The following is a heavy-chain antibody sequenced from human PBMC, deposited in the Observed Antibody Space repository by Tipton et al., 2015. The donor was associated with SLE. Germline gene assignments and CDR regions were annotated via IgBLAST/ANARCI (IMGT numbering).Heavy chain of an antibody. CDR3: ARVGGGDHRHYAFDI. J-gene: IGHJ3*02. CDR2: IYHSGST. D-gene: IGHD2-21*02. V-gene: IGHV4-4*02. CDR1: GGSISSSNW. Sequence: TLSLTCAVSGGSISSSNWWSWVRQPPGKGLEWIGEIYHSGSTNYNPSLKSRVTISVDKSKNQFSLKLSSVTAADTAVYYCARVGGGDHRHYAFDIWGQGTMVTVSS.